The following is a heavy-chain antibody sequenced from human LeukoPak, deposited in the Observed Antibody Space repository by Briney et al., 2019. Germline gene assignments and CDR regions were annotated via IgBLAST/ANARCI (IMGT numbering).Heavy chain of an antibody. V-gene: IGHV3-20*04. CDR2: ITWNAART. Sequence: GGSLRLSCVTSGFKFDDYGMSWVRQAPGKGPEWISGITWNAARTDYADSVKGRFTISRDSAKNSLFLQMNSLRAEDTAVYYCARDAMDIVVVPAAIYYYYYMDVWGKGTTVTISS. J-gene: IGHJ6*03. CDR3: ARDAMDIVVVPAAIYYYYYMDV. CDR1: GFKFDDYG. D-gene: IGHD2-2*03.